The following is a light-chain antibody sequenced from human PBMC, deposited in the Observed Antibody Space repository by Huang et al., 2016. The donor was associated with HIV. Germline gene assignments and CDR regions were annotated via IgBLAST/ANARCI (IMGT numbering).Light chain of an antibody. Sequence: IQLTQSPSSLSASVGDRVTITCRASQGISSYLAWYQQKPGKAPKLLIYAASTLQSGVPSRFSGSGSGTDFTLTISSLQPEDFATYDCQQLNSYSVGQGTKLEIK. CDR3: QQLNSYS. V-gene: IGKV1-9*01. CDR1: QGISSY. CDR2: AAS. J-gene: IGKJ2*01.